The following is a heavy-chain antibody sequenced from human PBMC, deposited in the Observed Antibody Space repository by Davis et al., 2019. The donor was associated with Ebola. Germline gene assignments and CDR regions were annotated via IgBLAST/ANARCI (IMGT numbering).Heavy chain of an antibody. Sequence: AASVKVSCKSSGGSFSSYAISWVRQAPGQGLEWMGGIIPIFGTANYAQKFQGRVTITADKSTSTAYMELSSLRSEDTAVYYCATGVAPHYGRSYYYYGMDVWGQGTTVTVSS. CDR2: IIPIFGTA. D-gene: IGHD3-10*01. CDR3: ATGVAPHYGRSYYYYGMDV. V-gene: IGHV1-69*06. CDR1: GGSFSSYA. J-gene: IGHJ6*02.